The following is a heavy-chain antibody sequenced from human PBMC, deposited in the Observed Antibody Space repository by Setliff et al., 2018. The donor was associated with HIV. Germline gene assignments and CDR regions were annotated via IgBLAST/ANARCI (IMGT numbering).Heavy chain of an antibody. J-gene: IGHJ4*02. V-gene: IGHV4-59*08. CDR1: GGSFSGYY. Sequence: SETLSLTCAVYGGSFSGYYWSWIRQPPGKGLEWIGYVYNSGTTKYNPSLKSRVTISVDTSKNQFSLKLNSLIAADTAVYYCGGNGYYSIDYWGQGTLVTVSS. CDR2: VYNSGTT. CDR3: GGNGYYSIDY. D-gene: IGHD3-22*01.